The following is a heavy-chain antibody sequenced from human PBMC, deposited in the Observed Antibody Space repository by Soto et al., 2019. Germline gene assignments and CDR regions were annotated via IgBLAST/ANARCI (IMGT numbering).Heavy chain of an antibody. D-gene: IGHD3-10*01. Sequence: QITLKESGPTPVKPTQTLTLTCSFSGFSLNTDGEGVGWVRQPPGEALEWLALIYWDEDERYSPSLKTRLTITKDPSKNQVVLIMTNSVPVDTATYYCAHSRNLITEDAQVGDFDYWGQGTLVTVSS. V-gene: IGHV2-5*02. CDR2: IYWDEDE. CDR1: GFSLNTDGEG. J-gene: IGHJ4*02. CDR3: AHSRNLITEDAQVGDFDY.